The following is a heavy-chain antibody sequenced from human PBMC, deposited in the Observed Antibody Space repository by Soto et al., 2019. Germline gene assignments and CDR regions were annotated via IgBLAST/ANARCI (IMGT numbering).Heavy chain of an antibody. CDR1: GFTFASYT. CDR2: ISSTGGTT. CDR3: ATDSVGPSARPGGSGGVFEF. D-gene: IGHD1-26*01. V-gene: IGHV3-23*01. Sequence: EVRLLESGGSLEKPGGSLRLSCGASGFTFASYTMAWVRQAPGKGLEWVSMISSTGGTTYYADSVKGRFTISRDNSRDTLYLQMNSIRADDTAVYYCATDSVGPSARPGGSGGVFEFWGQGTQVIVSS. J-gene: IGHJ4*02.